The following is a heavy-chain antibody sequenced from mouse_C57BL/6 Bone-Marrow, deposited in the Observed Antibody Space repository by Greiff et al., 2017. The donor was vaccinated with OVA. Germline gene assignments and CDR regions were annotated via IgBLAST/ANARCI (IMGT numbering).Heavy chain of an antibody. Sequence: QVQLQQSGAELARPGASVKLSCKASGYTFTSYGISWVKQRTEQGLEWIGEIYPRSGNTYYNEKFKGKATLTADKSSSTAYMELRSLTSEDSAVYFCARWGVVAYYFDYWGQGTTLTVSS. CDR2: IYPRSGNT. V-gene: IGHV1-81*01. CDR3: ARWGVVAYYFDY. CDR1: GYTFTSYG. J-gene: IGHJ2*01. D-gene: IGHD1-1*01.